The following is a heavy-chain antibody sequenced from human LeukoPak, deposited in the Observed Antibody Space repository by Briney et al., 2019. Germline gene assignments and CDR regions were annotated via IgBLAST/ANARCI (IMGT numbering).Heavy chain of an antibody. CDR3: ARHSSQSHFDY. CDR2: VNNYNGNT. J-gene: IGHJ4*02. CDR1: GYIFASYA. V-gene: IGHV1-18*01. D-gene: IGHD3-22*01. Sequence: GASVKVSCKASGYIFASYAFSWVRQAPGQGLEWMGWVNNYNGNTDYARNLQGRVTMTTETSTNTAYMELRSLRSDDTAVYFCARHSSQSHFDYWGRGTLVTVSS.